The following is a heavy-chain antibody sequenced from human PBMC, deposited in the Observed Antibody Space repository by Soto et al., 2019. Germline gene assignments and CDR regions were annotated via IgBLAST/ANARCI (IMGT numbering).Heavy chain of an antibody. V-gene: IGHV3-21*01. J-gene: IGHJ4*02. D-gene: IGHD1-26*01. CDR2: ISSSSSYI. CDR3: ASDLVGATLYFDY. CDR1: GFTFSSYS. Sequence: EVQLVESGGGLVKPGGSLRLSCAASGFTFSSYSMNWVRQAPGKGLVWVSSISSSSSYIYYADSVKGRFTISRDNAKNSLYLQMNSLRAEDTAVYYCASDLVGATLYFDYWGQGTLVTVSS.